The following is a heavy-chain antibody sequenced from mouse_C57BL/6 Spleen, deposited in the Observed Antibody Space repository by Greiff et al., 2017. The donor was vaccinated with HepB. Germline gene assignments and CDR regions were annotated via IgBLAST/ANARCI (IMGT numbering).Heavy chain of an antibody. D-gene: IGHD4-1*01. CDR1: GYAFTNYL. CDR2: INPGSGGT. CDR3: STGRGDFDY. V-gene: IGHV1-54*01. Sequence: QVQLKQSGAELVRPGTSVKVSCKASGYAFTNYLIEWVKQRPGQGLEWIGVINPGSGGTNYNEKFKGKATLTADKSSSTAYMQLSSLTSEDSAVYFCSTGRGDFDYWGQGTTLTVSS. J-gene: IGHJ2*01.